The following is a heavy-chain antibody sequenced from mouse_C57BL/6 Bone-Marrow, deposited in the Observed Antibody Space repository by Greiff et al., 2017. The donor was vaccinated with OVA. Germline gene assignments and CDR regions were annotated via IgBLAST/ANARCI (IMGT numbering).Heavy chain of an antibody. CDR1: GFSFNTYA. V-gene: IGHV10-1*01. J-gene: IGHJ4*01. Sequence: EVHLVESGGGLVQPKGSLKLSCAASGFSFNTYAMNWVRQAPGKGLEWVARIRSKSNNYATYYADSVKDRFTISRDDSESMLYLQMNNLKTEDTAMYYCVRQWFLYAMDYWGQGTSVTVSS. CDR2: IRSKSNNYAT. CDR3: VRQWFLYAMDY. D-gene: IGHD2-2*01.